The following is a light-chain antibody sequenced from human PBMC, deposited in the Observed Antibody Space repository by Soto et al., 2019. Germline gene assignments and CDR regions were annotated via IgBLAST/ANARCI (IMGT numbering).Light chain of an antibody. V-gene: IGKV1-39*01. CDR3: QQAYSTPRLT. CDR2: GAS. Sequence: DIQMTQSPSSLSASLGDRVTFTCRASQGIRTYLNWYQHKPGKAPELLIYGASNLQSGVPSRFSGSGSGTDFTLTISSLLPEDFATYHCQQAYSTPRLTFGQGTRLEIK. CDR1: QGIRTY. J-gene: IGKJ5*01.